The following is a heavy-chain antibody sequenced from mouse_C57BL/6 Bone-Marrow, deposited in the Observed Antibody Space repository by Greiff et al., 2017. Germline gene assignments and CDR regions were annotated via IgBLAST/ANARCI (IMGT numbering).Heavy chain of an antibody. J-gene: IGHJ1*03. CDR3: ARSRYYGSSPRWYFDV. CDR1: GYTFTSYG. D-gene: IGHD1-1*01. V-gene: IGHV1-81*01. CDR2: IYPRSGNT. Sequence: QVQLQQSGAELARPGASVKLSCKASGYTFTSYGISWVKQRTGQGLEWIGEIYPRSGNTYYNEKLKGKATLTADKSSSTAYMELRSLTSEDSAVYFCARSRYYGSSPRWYFDVWGTGTTVTVSS.